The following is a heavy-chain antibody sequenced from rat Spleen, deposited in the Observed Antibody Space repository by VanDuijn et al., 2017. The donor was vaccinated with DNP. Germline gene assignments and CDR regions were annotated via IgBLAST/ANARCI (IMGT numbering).Heavy chain of an antibody. V-gene: IGHV3-1*01. CDR1: GYSITNNY. CDR2: ISYSGST. CDR3: ARWGYNSGDWFAY. D-gene: IGHD4-3*01. J-gene: IGHJ3*01. Sequence: EVQLQESGSGLVKPSQSLSLTCSVTGYSITNNYWGWIRQFPDNKMEWIGHISYSGSTGYNPSLKSRISITRDTSKNQFFLQLNSVTTEDTATYYCARWGYNSGDWFAYWGQGTLVTVSS.